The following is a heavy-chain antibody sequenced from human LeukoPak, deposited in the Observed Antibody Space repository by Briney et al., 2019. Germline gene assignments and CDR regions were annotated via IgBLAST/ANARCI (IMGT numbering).Heavy chain of an antibody. CDR3: ARLTRGYSGYTHDY. V-gene: IGHV4-61*02. D-gene: IGHD5-12*01. CDR1: GDSISSGSYY. CDR2: IYSSGRT. J-gene: IGHJ4*02. Sequence: SETLSLTCTVSGDSISSGSYYWSWIRQPAGEGLEWIGRIYSSGRTHYSPSLKSRVTISVDTSKNQFSLKLSSVTAADTAVYYCARLTRGYSGYTHDYWGQGTLVTVSS.